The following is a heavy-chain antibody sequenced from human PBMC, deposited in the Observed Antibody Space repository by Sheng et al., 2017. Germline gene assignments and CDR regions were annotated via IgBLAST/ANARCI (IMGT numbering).Heavy chain of an antibody. J-gene: IGHJ5*02. D-gene: IGHD6-19*01. CDR1: GFTFDDYA. CDR3: AKXRTGSGFNWFDP. CDR2: INWDGDKT. Sequence: EVQLVESGGVVVQPGGSLRLSCAASGFTFDDYAMHWVRQAPGKGLEWVSLINWDGDKTYYADSVKGRFTISRDNSKNSLYLQMNGLRAEDTALYYCAKXRTGSGFNWFDPWGQGTLVTVSS. V-gene: IGHV3-43D*03.